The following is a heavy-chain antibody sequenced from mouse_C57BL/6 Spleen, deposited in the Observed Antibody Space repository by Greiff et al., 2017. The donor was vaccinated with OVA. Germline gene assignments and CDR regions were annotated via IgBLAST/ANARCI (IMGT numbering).Heavy chain of an antibody. V-gene: IGHV3-1*01. CDR2: ISYSGST. CDR1: GYSITSGYD. J-gene: IGHJ3*01. Sequence: EVKLVESGPGMVKPSQSLSLTCTVTGYSITSGYDWHWIRHFPGNQLEWMGYISYSGSTNYNPSLKSRISITHDTSKNHFFLKLNSVTTEDTATYYCARDYGSSYGFAYWGQGTLVTVAA. D-gene: IGHD1-1*01. CDR3: ARDYGSSYGFAY.